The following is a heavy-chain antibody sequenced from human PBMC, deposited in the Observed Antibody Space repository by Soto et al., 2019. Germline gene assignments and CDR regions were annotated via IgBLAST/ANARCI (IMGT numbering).Heavy chain of an antibody. CDR1: FTFSMYS. D-gene: IGHD1-26*01. Sequence: EVQVVESGGGLVNPGGSLRLSCSFTFSMYSMNWVRQAPGKGLEWVASISSGGIYIKYADSVKGRFTISRDNAKNSVSLPMISLKVEDTAVYYCTRDQGGSYDSWFDPWGQGTQVIVSS. CDR2: ISSGGIYI. J-gene: IGHJ5*02. CDR3: TRDQGGSYDSWFDP. V-gene: IGHV3-21*06.